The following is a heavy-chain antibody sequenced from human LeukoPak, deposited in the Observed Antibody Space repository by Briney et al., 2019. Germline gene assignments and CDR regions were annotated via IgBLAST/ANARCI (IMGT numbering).Heavy chain of an antibody. Sequence: GGSLRLSCAASGFTFSSYAIHWVRQAPGKGLEWVAVISYDGTNKYYADSVKGRFTISRDNSKNTLYLQMNSLRAEDTAVYYCAKRASVYGSGSYFDYWGRGTLATVSS. CDR1: GFTFSSYA. CDR2: ISYDGTNK. D-gene: IGHD3-10*01. V-gene: IGHV3-30-3*02. CDR3: AKRASVYGSGSYFDY. J-gene: IGHJ4*02.